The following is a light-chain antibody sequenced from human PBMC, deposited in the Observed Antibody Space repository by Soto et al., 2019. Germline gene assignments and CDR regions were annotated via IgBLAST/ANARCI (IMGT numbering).Light chain of an antibody. CDR1: QTISDNY. V-gene: IGKV3-20*01. Sequence: EIVLTQSPGTLSLSPGERATLSCRASQTISDNYLAWYQQKPGQSPRLLISGASIRATGIPDRFSGSGSETAFSLTTSRMQPADVAFYYYQQYESSPEISFGPGTKVDIK. J-gene: IGKJ3*01. CDR2: GAS. CDR3: QQYESSPEIS.